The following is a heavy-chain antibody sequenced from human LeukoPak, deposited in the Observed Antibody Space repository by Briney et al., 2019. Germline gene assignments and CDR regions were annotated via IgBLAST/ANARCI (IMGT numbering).Heavy chain of an antibody. CDR3: TTEPLIVVVPAADY. CDR1: GFTFSNAW. Sequence: PGGSLRLSCAASGFTFSNAWMSWVRQAPGKGLEWVGRIKSKTDGGTTDYAAPVKGRFTISRDDSKNTLYLQMNSLKTEDTAVYYCTTEPLIVVVPAADYWGQGTLVTVSS. J-gene: IGHJ4*02. CDR2: IKSKTDGGTT. D-gene: IGHD2-2*01. V-gene: IGHV3-15*01.